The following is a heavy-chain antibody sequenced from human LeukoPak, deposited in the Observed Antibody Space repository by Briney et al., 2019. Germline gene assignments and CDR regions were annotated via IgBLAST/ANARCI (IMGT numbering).Heavy chain of an antibody. CDR3: ARDSSGYDTLDY. CDR1: GGSISSNY. V-gene: IGHV4-59*01. Sequence: SETLSLTCTVSGGSISSNYWSWIRPPPGGGLEWIGYTYYSGSTYYNPSLKSRVTISVDTSKSQFSLKLSSVTAADTAVYYCARDSSGYDTLDYWGQGTLVIVSS. CDR2: TYYSGST. D-gene: IGHD5-12*01. J-gene: IGHJ4*02.